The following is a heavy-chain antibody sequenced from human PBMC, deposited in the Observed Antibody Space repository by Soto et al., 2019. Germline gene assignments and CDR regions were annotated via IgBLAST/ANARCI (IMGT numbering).Heavy chain of an antibody. CDR2: INHSGST. CDR3: ARDHYYDSTGYYDY. D-gene: IGHD3-22*01. V-gene: IGHV4-34*01. J-gene: IGHJ4*02. CDR1: GGSFSGYY. Sequence: SETLSLTCAVYGGSFSGYYWSWIRQPPGKGLEWIGEINHSGSTNYNPSLKGRVTISVDTSKNQFSLKLSSVSAADTAVYYCARDHYYDSTGYYDYWGQGTLVTVS.